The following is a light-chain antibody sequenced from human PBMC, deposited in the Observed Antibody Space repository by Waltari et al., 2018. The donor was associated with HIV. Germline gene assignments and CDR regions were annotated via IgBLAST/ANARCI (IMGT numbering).Light chain of an antibody. CDR3: QQYYSLPPT. CDR1: QTVLYTSNNIKY. Sequence: DIVMTQSPDSLAVSLGERATIKCKSSQTVLYTSNNIKYLALYQQKPGQTPKLLIYCAATREARVPDRFSGSGSGTDLTLTISRLQDEDVAVYFCQQYYSLPPTFGQGTKVEIK. J-gene: IGKJ1*01. V-gene: IGKV4-1*01. CDR2: CAA.